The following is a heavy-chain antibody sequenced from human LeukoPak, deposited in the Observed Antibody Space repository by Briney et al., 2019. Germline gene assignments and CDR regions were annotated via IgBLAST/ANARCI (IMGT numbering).Heavy chain of an antibody. CDR2: IYPGDSDT. Sequence: GESLKNSCKGSGYSFTGYWIGWVRQMPGKGLEWMGIIYPGDSDTRYRLSFQGQVTISADKSISTAHLQWSSLKASDTAMYYCARRWRSGTSYRDVFDIWGQGTMVTVSS. J-gene: IGHJ3*02. CDR1: GYSFTGYW. D-gene: IGHD3-3*01. CDR3: ARRWRSGTSYRDVFDI. V-gene: IGHV5-51*01.